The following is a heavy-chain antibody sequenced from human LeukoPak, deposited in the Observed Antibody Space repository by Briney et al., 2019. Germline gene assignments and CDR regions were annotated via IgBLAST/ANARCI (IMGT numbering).Heavy chain of an antibody. Sequence: PGGSLGLSCAASGFTFSSYWMHWVRQAPGKGLVWVSRIKNDGSSTAYADSVKGRFTISRDNAKNTLYLQMNSLTADDTAVYYCAGLDFGQDYWGQGTLVTVSS. V-gene: IGHV3-74*01. CDR2: IKNDGSST. CDR1: GFTFSSYW. CDR3: AGLDFGQDY. J-gene: IGHJ4*02. D-gene: IGHD3/OR15-3a*01.